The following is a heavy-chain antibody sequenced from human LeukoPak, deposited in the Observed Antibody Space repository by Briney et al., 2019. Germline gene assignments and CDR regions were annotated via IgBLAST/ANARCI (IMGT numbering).Heavy chain of an antibody. CDR1: GGSFSGYY. Sequence: SSETLSLTCAVYGGSFSGYYWSWIRQPPGKGLEWIGEINHSGSTNYNPSLKSRVTISVDTSKNQFSLKLSSVTAADTAVYYCAIPRDGYMTDAFDIWGQGTMVTVSS. D-gene: IGHD5-24*01. CDR2: INHSGST. V-gene: IGHV4-34*01. CDR3: AIPRDGYMTDAFDI. J-gene: IGHJ3*02.